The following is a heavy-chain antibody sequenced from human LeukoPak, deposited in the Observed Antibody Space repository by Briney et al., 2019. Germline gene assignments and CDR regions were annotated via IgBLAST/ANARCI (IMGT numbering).Heavy chain of an antibody. CDR3: IKNGGGSFYSHLDY. Sequence: PGGSLRLSCAASGFTFSTYAMSWVRLAPGKGLEWVSGFAGNDGRTYYADSVKGRFTISRDNSKNTLYLQMNSLRAEDTAVCYCIKNGGGSFYSHLDYWGQGTLVTVSS. CDR1: GFTFSTYA. J-gene: IGHJ4*02. CDR2: FAGNDGRT. D-gene: IGHD2-15*01. V-gene: IGHV3-23*01.